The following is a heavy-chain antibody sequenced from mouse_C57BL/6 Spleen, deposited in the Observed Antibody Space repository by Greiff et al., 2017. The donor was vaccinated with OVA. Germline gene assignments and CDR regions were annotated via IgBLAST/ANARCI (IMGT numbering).Heavy chain of an antibody. Sequence: EVQLQQSGPELVKPGASVKISCKASGYSFTGYYMNWVKQSPEKSLEWIGEINPSTGGTTYNQKVKAKATLTVDKSSSTAYMQLKSLTSEDSAVYYCARSSSRGAMDYWGQGTSVTVSS. J-gene: IGHJ4*01. CDR2: INPSTGGT. V-gene: IGHV1-42*01. CDR3: ARSSSRGAMDY. CDR1: GYSFTGYY. D-gene: IGHD1-3*01.